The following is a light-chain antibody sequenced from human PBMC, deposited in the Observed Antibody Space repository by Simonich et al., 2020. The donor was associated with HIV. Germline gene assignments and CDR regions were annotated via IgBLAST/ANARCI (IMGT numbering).Light chain of an antibody. Sequence: DIVMTQTPLSLSVTPGQPAAISFRPSQSLLSSHGLNYFYWYLRKPGQAPQLLIYALSSRFSGVPDRFSGSGSGTDFTLHISRVEAEDVGVYYCMQALQTPFTFGPGTKVDTK. CDR3: MQALQTPFT. V-gene: IGKV2-29*02. CDR1: QSLLSSHGLNY. J-gene: IGKJ3*01. CDR2: ALS.